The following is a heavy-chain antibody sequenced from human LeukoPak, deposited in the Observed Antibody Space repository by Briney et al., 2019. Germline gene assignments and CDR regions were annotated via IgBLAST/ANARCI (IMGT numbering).Heavy chain of an antibody. J-gene: IGHJ4*02. D-gene: IGHD3-22*01. CDR3: ARDYDTSGYYWS. CDR1: GGSISTYY. CDR2: VYYSGTT. V-gene: IGHV4-59*01. Sequence: SETLSLTYTVSGGSISTYYWTWIRLPPGNGLEWIGYVYYSGTTNYNPSLESRVTISIDTSKNQFSLKLNSVTAADTAVYYCARDYDTSGYYWSWGQGTLVTVSS.